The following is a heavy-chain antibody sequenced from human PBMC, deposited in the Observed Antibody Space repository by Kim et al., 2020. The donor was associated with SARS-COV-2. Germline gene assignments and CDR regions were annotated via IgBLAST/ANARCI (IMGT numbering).Heavy chain of an antibody. D-gene: IGHD3-22*01. CDR2: ISGSGGST. J-gene: IGHJ4*02. CDR3: AKSAKITMIVVVIAGFDY. V-gene: IGHV3-23*01. Sequence: GGSLRLSCAASGVTFSSYAMSWVRQAPGKGLEWVSAISGSGGSTYYADSVKGRVTNSRDNSKNTLYLQMNSLRAEDTAVYYCAKSAKITMIVVVIAGFDYWGQGTLVTVSS. CDR1: GVTFSSYA.